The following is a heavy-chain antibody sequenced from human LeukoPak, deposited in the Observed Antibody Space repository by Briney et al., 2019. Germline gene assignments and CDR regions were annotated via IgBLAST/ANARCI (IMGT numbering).Heavy chain of an antibody. J-gene: IGHJ3*02. V-gene: IGHV4-59*08. Sequence: PSETLSLTCTVSGGSISSYYWSWIRQPPGKGLEWIGYIYYSGSTNYNPSLKSRVTISVDTSKNQFSLKLSSVTAADTAVYYCARHYDSSGYYYSVAAFDIWGQGTMVTVSS. CDR1: GGSISSYY. CDR3: ARHYDSSGYYYSVAAFDI. CDR2: IYYSGST. D-gene: IGHD3-22*01.